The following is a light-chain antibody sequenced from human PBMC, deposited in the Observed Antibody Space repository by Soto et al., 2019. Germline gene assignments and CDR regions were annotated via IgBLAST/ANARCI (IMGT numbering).Light chain of an antibody. Sequence: QSALTQPASLSGSPGQSITISCTGTSSDVGAFNYVSWYQQHPGKTPKLIIYEVTNRPSGVSNRFSGSKSGNTASLTISGLQAEDEADYYCNAYASTSARLFGAGTKLTVL. CDR2: EVT. CDR3: NAYASTSARL. J-gene: IGLJ3*02. CDR1: SSDVGAFNY. V-gene: IGLV2-14*01.